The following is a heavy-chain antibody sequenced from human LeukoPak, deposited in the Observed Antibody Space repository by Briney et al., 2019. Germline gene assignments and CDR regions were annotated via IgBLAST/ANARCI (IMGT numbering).Heavy chain of an antibody. J-gene: IGHJ4*02. CDR2: IWYDGSNK. D-gene: IGHD3-9*01. Sequence: GGSLRLSCAVSGFTFSSYGTHWVRQAPGKGLEWVAVIWYDGSNKYYADSVKGRFTISRDNSKNTLYLQMNSLRAEDTAVYYCAKDRLRYFDWSYYFDYWGQGTLVTVSS. CDR1: GFTFSSYG. CDR3: AKDRLRYFDWSYYFDY. V-gene: IGHV3-33*06.